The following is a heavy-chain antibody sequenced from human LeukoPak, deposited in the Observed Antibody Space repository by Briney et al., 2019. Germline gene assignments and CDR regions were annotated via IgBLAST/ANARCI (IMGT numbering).Heavy chain of an antibody. V-gene: IGHV4-59*12. CDR2: IYHSGST. Sequence: SETLSLTCTVSGGSISSYYWSWIRQPPGKGLEWIGSIYHSGSTYYNPSLKSRVTISVDTSKSQFSLKLSSVTAADTAVYYCARGGGSRYWGQGTLVTVSS. D-gene: IGHD2-15*01. CDR1: GGSISSYY. J-gene: IGHJ4*02. CDR3: ARGGGSRY.